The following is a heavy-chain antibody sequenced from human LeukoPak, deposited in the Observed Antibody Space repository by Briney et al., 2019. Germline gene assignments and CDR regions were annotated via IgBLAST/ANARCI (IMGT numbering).Heavy chain of an antibody. CDR2: ISNSSSII. Sequence: SGGSLRLSIAGSGVTCKSYPLNWLRQAPGKGLEWVAYISNSSSIIYDADSVKGRFTTSRDNAKNLLFLKMHSLRHRTAAFYCAARDESDNWELDYWGQGTLVTVSS. D-gene: IGHD1-1*01. CDR3: ARDESDNWELDY. CDR1: GVTCKSYP. V-gene: IGHV3-48*02. J-gene: IGHJ4*02.